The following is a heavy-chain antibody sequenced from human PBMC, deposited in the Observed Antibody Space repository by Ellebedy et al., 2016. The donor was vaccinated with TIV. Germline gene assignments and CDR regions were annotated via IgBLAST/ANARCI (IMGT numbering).Heavy chain of an antibody. CDR2: IYPGDSEI. CDR3: ARRDDGRSFDYFDY. D-gene: IGHD1-26*01. CDR1: GYRFTSYW. Sequence: GESLKISCKGSGYRFTSYWIGWVRQMPGKGLEWMGNIYPGDSEIRYSPSFQGQVTFSADKSISTAYLQWSSLKAPDSGMYYCARRDDGRSFDYFDYWGQGTLVTVSS. J-gene: IGHJ4*02. V-gene: IGHV5-51*01.